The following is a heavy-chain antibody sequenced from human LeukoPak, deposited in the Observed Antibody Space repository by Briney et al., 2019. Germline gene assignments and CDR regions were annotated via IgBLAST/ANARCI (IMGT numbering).Heavy chain of an antibody. J-gene: IGHJ4*02. CDR3: ARDLITFGGVIAPVDY. D-gene: IGHD3-16*02. CDR2: IYHSGST. V-gene: IGHV4-38-2*02. CDR1: GYSISSGYY. Sequence: SETLSLTCTVSGYSISSGYYWGWIRQPPGKGLEWIGSIYHSGSTYYNPSLKSRVTISVDTSKNQFSLKLSSVTAADTAVYYCARDLITFGGVIAPVDYWGQGTLVTVSS.